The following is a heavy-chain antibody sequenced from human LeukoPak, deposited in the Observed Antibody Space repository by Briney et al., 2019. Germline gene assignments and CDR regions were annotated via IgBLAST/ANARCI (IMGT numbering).Heavy chain of an antibody. Sequence: GGSPRLSCAASGFTFSSYSMNWVRQAPGKGLEWVSSISSSSSYIYYADSVKGRFTISRDNAKNSLYLQMNSLRAEDTAVYYCARDNVAAGAFDYWGQGTLVTVSS. CDR1: GFTFSSYS. CDR2: ISSSSSYI. J-gene: IGHJ4*02. D-gene: IGHD6-13*01. V-gene: IGHV3-21*01. CDR3: ARDNVAAGAFDY.